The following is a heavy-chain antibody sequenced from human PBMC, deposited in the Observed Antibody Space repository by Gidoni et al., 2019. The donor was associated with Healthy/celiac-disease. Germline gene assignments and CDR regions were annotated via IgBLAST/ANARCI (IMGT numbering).Heavy chain of an antibody. J-gene: IGHJ4*02. CDR3: ARSSTVTGFDY. CDR2: INPSGGST. CDR1: GYTFNSYY. V-gene: IGHV1-46*02. Sequence: QVQLVQSGDEVKKPGDSVQVSCQASGYTFNSYYMHWVRQAPGQGLEWMGIINPSGGSTSYAQKFQGRVTMTRDTSTSTVYMELSSLRSEDTAVYYCARSSTVTGFDYWGQGTLVTVSS. D-gene: IGHD4-17*01.